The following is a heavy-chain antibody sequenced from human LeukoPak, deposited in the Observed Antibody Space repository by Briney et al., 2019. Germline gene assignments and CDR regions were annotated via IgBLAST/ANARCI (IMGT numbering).Heavy chain of an antibody. CDR1: GFTFNNYD. J-gene: IGHJ6*02. CDR2: ISGGGGGT. Sequence: GGSLTLSCAASGFTFNNYDMSWVPQAPGKGLEWVSGISGGGGGTYFADSVKGRFTISRDNSKNTLYLQMNSLRAEDTAVYYCAKDQYYYDSSGHYYPGYYGMDVWGQGTTVTVSS. CDR3: AKDQYYYDSSGHYYPGYYGMDV. D-gene: IGHD3-22*01. V-gene: IGHV3-23*01.